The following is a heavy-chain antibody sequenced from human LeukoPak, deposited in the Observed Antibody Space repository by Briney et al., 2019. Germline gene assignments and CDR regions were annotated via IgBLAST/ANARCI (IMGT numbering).Heavy chain of an antibody. V-gene: IGHV4-39*01. J-gene: IGHJ4*02. CDR1: GGSISSSSHY. CDR2: VYYGGSTY. Sequence: SETLSLTCTVSGGSISSSSHYWGWIRQPPGKGLEWIGSVYYGGSTYYYNPSLKSRVTISVDTSKNQFSLKLSSVTAADTAVYYCATVGDSGFPFDYWGQGTLVTVSS. D-gene: IGHD4-17*01. CDR3: ATVGDSGFPFDY.